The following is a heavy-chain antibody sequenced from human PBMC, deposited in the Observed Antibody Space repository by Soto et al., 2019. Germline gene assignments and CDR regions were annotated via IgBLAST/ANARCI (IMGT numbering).Heavy chain of an antibody. CDR3: ARDRPGISVIRAVKTYNYFDP. Sequence: ASVKVSCKASGYNFLTYGISWLRQAPGRGLEWMGWISTDNTHRNYAQNFQERVTMTTDTSTDTAYMELRSLRSDDTAIYYCARDRPGISVIRAVKTYNYFDPWGQGTLVTVSS. D-gene: IGHD3-10*01. J-gene: IGHJ5*02. V-gene: IGHV1-18*01. CDR2: ISTDNTHR. CDR1: GYNFLTYG.